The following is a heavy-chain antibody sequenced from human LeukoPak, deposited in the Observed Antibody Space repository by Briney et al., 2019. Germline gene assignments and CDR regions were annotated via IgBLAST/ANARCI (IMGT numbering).Heavy chain of an antibody. D-gene: IGHD1-26*01. CDR3: ARVSYSGSYRVFDY. J-gene: IGHJ4*02. CDR2: INPNSGGT. V-gene: IGHV1-2*02. Sequence: ASVKVSCKASGYTFTGYYMHWVRQAPGQGLEWMGWINPNSGGTNYAQKFQGRVTMTRDTSISTAYMELSRLRSDDTAVYYCARVSYSGSYRVFDYWGQGTLVTVSS. CDR1: GYTFTGYY.